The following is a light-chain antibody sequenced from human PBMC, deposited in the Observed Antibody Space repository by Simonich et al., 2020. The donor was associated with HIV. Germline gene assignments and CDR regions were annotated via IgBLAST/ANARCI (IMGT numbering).Light chain of an antibody. CDR1: RGVLYQSHNMNY. V-gene: IGKV4-1*01. Sequence: DIVMTQSPDSLAVSLGERATVNCRSRRGVLYQSHNMNYLAWYQQKPRQPPKLLIYWASPRESGGPARFRASGSGTDFTRTISSLQAEDVAIYYCQQYYSTPPTFGQGTKVEIK. CDR3: QQYYSTPPT. CDR2: WAS. J-gene: IGKJ1*01.